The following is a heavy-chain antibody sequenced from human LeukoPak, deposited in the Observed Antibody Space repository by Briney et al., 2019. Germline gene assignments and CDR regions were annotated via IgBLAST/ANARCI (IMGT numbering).Heavy chain of an antibody. V-gene: IGHV1-46*01. CDR1: GYTFTRYY. CDR2: TNPSGGST. Sequence: AAVQDSFQSSGYTFTRYYMHWLRPPPAKGVAWLGITNPSGGSTSNPHKFQGGVTIPMDTSTTTVHMELSSRTFEDTAVYYCARAVGDRYNWFDPWGEGTLVTVS. J-gene: IGHJ5*02. CDR3: ARAVGDRYNWFDP. D-gene: IGHD4-17*01.